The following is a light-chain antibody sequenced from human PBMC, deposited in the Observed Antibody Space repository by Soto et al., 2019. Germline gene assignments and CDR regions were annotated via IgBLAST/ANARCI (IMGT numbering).Light chain of an antibody. CDR2: KAS. V-gene: IGKV2-30*01. CDR3: MQGTHWPPT. Sequence: DVVLTQSPLSLPVTLGQPASISCRSSQSLVYSDGIAYLNWFQQRPGQSPRRLIYKASNRDSGVTERFSGSGSGADFTLQINRVEAEDVGSDYCMQGTHWPPTFGRGTRVESK. J-gene: IGKJ1*01. CDR1: QSLVYSDGIAY.